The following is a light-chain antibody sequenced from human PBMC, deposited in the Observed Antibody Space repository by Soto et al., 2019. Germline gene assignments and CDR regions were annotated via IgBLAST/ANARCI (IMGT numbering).Light chain of an antibody. CDR1: QSVSSSY. Sequence: EIVLTQSPGTLCLSPGERATLSCRASQSVSSSYLAWYQQKPGQAPRLLIYGASIRATGIPDRFSGSGSGTDFTLTISRLEPEDFAVYYCQQYGSSPRTFGGGTKVEIK. CDR2: GAS. V-gene: IGKV3-20*01. J-gene: IGKJ4*01. CDR3: QQYGSSPRT.